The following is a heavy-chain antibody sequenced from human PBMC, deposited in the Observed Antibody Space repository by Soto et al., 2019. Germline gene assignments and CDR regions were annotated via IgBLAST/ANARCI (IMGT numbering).Heavy chain of an antibody. D-gene: IGHD5-12*01. Sequence: GVSVKVSCKASGYTFTIYGSSCLRQAPGQGLEGMGWISAYNGNTIYAPNLQGRVTMTTDTSTRTAYMVLRSLRSDDTAVYYRARWVRGYSCYDTSYSSGMDVWGQGTTVTVSS. CDR3: ARWVRGYSCYDTSYSSGMDV. CDR1: GYTFTIYG. V-gene: IGHV1-18*01. J-gene: IGHJ6*02. CDR2: ISAYNGNT.